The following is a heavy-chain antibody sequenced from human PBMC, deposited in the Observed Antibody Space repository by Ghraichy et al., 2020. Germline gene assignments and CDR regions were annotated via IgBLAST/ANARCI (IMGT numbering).Heavy chain of an antibody. CDR3: ARELGVRVYAFDI. V-gene: IGHV4-59*01. CDR2: IYYSGST. CDR1: GGSISSYY. Sequence: SETLSLTCTVSGGSISSYYWSWIRQPPGKGLEWIGYIYYSGSTNYNPSLKSRVTISVDTSKNQFSLKLSSVTAADTAVYYCARELGVRVYAFDIWGQGTMVTVSS. J-gene: IGHJ3*02. D-gene: IGHD3-10*01.